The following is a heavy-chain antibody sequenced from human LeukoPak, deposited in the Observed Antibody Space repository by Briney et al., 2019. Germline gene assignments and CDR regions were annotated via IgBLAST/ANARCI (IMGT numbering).Heavy chain of an antibody. Sequence: ASVKVSCKASGYTFTSYDINWVRQATGQGLEWMGWMNPNSGNTGYAQKLQGRVTMTRNTSISTAYMELSSLRSEDTAVYYCARGSPAYDILTGYYHYWGQGTLVTVSS. CDR2: MNPNSGNT. CDR3: ARGSPAYDILTGYYHY. J-gene: IGHJ4*02. V-gene: IGHV1-8*01. CDR1: GYTFTSYD. D-gene: IGHD3-9*01.